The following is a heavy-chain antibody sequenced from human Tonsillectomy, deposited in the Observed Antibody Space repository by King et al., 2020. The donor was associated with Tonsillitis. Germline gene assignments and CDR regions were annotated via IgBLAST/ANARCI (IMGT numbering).Heavy chain of an antibody. CDR3: ARSNGQFVPRDAFDI. V-gene: IGHV3-33*01. J-gene: IGHJ3*02. CDR1: GFTFSSYG. CDR2: VWYDGCNK. Sequence: VQLVESGGGVVQPGRSLRLSCAASGFTFSSYGMHWVRQAPGKGLEWVAVVWYDGCNKYYADSVKGRITISRDNSKNTLYLQMNSLRAEDTAVYYCARSNGQFVPRDAFDIWGQGTMVTVSS. D-gene: IGHD6-6*01.